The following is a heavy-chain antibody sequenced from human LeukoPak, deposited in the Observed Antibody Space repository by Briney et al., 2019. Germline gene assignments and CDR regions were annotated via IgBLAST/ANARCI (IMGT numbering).Heavy chain of an antibody. D-gene: IGHD1-1*01. Sequence: PGGSLRLSCAVSGFTFSNFWMSWVRQAPGRGLEWVASIHPEGNEKYHVESVKGRFTISRDNAKNLLFLQMNGLRVEDTAVYYCARGDDFSGDHWGQGTLVTVSS. CDR1: GFTFSNFW. V-gene: IGHV3-7*04. CDR3: ARGDDFSGDH. CDR2: IHPEGNEK. J-gene: IGHJ4*02.